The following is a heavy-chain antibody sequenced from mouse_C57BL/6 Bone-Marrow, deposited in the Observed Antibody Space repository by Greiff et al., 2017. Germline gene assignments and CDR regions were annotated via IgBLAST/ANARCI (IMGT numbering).Heavy chain of an antibody. J-gene: IGHJ1*03. CDR1: GFTFSDFY. CDR3: ARDAPSTGVAPYWYFDV. D-gene: IGHD1-1*01. Sequence: EVMLVESGGGLVQSGRSLRLSCATSGFTFSDFYMEWVRQAPGKGLEWIAASRNKANDYTTEYSASVKGRFIVSRDTSQSILYLQMNALRAEDTAIYYCARDAPSTGVAPYWYFDVWGTGTTVTVSS. CDR2: SRNKANDYTT. V-gene: IGHV7-1*01.